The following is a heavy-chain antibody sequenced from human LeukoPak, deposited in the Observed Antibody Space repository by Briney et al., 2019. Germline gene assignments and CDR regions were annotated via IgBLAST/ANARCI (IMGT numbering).Heavy chain of an antibody. CDR1: GLTFSDYY. J-gene: IGHJ3*02. D-gene: IGHD1-26*01. V-gene: IGHV3-11*04. CDR2: ISSSGSTI. CDR3: ARGEWELPFDI. Sequence: GGSLRLSCAASGLTFSDYYMSWIRQAPGKGLEGVSYISSSGSTIYYADSVKGRFTISRDNAKNSLYLQMNSLRAEDTAVYYCARGEWELPFDIWGQGTMVTVSS.